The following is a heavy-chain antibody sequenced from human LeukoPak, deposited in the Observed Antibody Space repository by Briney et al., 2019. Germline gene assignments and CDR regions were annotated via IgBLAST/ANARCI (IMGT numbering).Heavy chain of an antibody. CDR1: GGTFSSYA. Sequence: SVKVSCKASGGTFSSYAISWVRQAPGQGLEWMGGIIPIIGTANYTQKFQGRVTITTDESTSTAYMELNSLRSEDTAVYYCARDPIGGALAGTTQNWGQGTLVTVSS. J-gene: IGHJ4*02. V-gene: IGHV1-69*05. D-gene: IGHD6-19*01. CDR3: ARDPIGGALAGTTQN. CDR2: IIPIIGTA.